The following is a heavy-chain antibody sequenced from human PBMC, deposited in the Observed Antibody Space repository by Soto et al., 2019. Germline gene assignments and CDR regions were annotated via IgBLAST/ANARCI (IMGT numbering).Heavy chain of an antibody. V-gene: IGHV1-69*13. CDR1: GGTFSSYA. Sequence: SVKVSCKASGGTFSSYAISWVRQAPGQGLEWMGGIIPIFGTANYAQKFQGRVTITADESTSTAYMELSSLRSEDTAVYYCARAPKAAAGTLSFDYWGQGNLVTVSS. D-gene: IGHD6-13*01. J-gene: IGHJ4*02. CDR3: ARAPKAAAGTLSFDY. CDR2: IIPIFGTA.